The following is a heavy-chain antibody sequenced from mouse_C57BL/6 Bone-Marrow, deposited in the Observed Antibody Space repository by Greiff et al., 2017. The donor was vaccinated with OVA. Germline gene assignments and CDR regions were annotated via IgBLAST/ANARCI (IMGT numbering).Heavy chain of an antibody. CDR2: IDPEDGET. Sequence: VQLQQSGAELVKPGASVKLSCTASGFNIKDYYMHWVKQRTEQGLEWIGRIDPEDGETKNAPKFQGKATITADTSSNTAYLQLSSLTSEDTAVYYCARDGYYVDYWGQGTTLTVSS. V-gene: IGHV14-2*01. CDR1: GFNIKDYY. J-gene: IGHJ2*01. CDR3: ARDGYYVDY. D-gene: IGHD2-3*01.